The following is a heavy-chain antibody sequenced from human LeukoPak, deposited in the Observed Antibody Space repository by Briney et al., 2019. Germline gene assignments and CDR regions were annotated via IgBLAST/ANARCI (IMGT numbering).Heavy chain of an antibody. D-gene: IGHD5-18*01. Sequence: ASVKVSCKASGYTFTSYYMHWVRQAPGQGLEWMGIINPSGGGTSYAQNFQGRVTMTRDTSTSTVYMELSSLKSEATAVYYCARFHSSLHTAGDYWGQGTLVTVSS. CDR3: ARFHSSLHTAGDY. J-gene: IGHJ4*02. CDR1: GYTFTSYY. CDR2: INPSGGGT. V-gene: IGHV1-46*01.